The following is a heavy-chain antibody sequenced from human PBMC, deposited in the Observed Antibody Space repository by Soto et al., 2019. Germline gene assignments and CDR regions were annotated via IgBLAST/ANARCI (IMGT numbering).Heavy chain of an antibody. Sequence: ESGGGLVQPGGSLRLSCAASGFTFSNYWMTWVRQAPGKGLEWVANIKRDGSGGSYLDSVRGRFTVSRDNARNSLYLQMNSLRAEDTALYYCARDVSPGSSGGYFEAFDIWGQGTMVTVSS. CDR1: GFTFSNYW. J-gene: IGHJ3*02. V-gene: IGHV3-7*01. CDR3: ARDVSPGSSGGYFEAFDI. D-gene: IGHD6-25*01. CDR2: IKRDGSGG.